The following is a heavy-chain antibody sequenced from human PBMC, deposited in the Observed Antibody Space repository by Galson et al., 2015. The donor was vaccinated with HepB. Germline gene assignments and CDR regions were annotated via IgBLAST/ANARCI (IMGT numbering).Heavy chain of an antibody. CDR1: GFTFDNYA. J-gene: IGHJ4*02. D-gene: IGHD3-9*01. V-gene: IGHV3-30*04. CDR2: VSNDGTNK. Sequence: SLRLSCAASGFTFDNYAMHWVRQTPGKGLEWMAVVSNDGTNKDYTDSVRGRFIISRDNSKNTVYLQMNSLRPEDTAVYYCARDGVLYYDIWTGYYNGNFDFWGQGTLVTVSS. CDR3: ARDGVLYYDIWTGYYNGNFDF.